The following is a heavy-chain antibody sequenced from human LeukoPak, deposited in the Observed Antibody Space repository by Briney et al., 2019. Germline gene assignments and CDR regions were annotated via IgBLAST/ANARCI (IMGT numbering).Heavy chain of an antibody. CDR3: ARGPSPRVAARLDYFDY. CDR1: GYTFTSYG. CDR2: ISAYNGNT. J-gene: IGHJ4*02. Sequence: ASVKVSCKASGYTFTSYGISWVRQAPGQGLEWMGWISAYNGNTNYAQKLQGRVTMTTDTSTSTAYMELRSLRSDDTAVYYCARGPSPRVAARLDYFDYWGQGTLVTVSS. D-gene: IGHD6-6*01. V-gene: IGHV1-18*01.